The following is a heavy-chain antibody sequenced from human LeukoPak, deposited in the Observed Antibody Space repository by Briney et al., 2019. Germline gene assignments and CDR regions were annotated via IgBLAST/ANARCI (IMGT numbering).Heavy chain of an antibody. CDR1: GFIFNTHG. V-gene: IGHV3-30*18. CDR3: AKDRGGYVLDS. Sequence: GGSLRLSCVASGFIFNTHGMHWVRQAPGKGLEWVAFISFDGAIEDYVDSVKGRFTISRDNSKDMLYLQMDSLRAVDTAVYYCAKDRGGYVLDSWGQGSLVIVSA. D-gene: IGHD3-16*01. J-gene: IGHJ4*02. CDR2: ISFDGAIE.